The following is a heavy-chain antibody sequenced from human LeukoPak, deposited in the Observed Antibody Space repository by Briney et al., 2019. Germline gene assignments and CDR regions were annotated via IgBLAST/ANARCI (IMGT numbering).Heavy chain of an antibody. CDR2: ISNSGGST. V-gene: IGHV3-23*01. CDR3: AKNGNNSYYFDY. J-gene: IGHJ4*02. D-gene: IGHD4-23*01. CDR1: GFTFSNYA. Sequence: GRSLRLSCAASGFTFSNYAMSWVRQAPGKGLEWVSTISNSGGSTYYADSVKGRFTISRDNPKNTLYLQMNNLRAEDTAVYYCAKNGNNSYYFDYWGQGILVTVSS.